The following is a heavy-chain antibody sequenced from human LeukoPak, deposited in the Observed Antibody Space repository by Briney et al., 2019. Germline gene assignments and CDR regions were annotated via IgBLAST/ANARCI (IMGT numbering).Heavy chain of an antibody. CDR1: GYTLTELS. J-gene: IGHJ1*01. CDR3: ARDPLNSGSYPGRYFQH. D-gene: IGHD1-26*01. Sequence: ASVKVSCKVSGYTLTELSMHWVRQAPGKGLEWMGGFDPEDGETIYAQKFQGRVTMTEDTSTDTAYMELSSLRSDDTAVYYCARDPLNSGSYPGRYFQHWGQGTLVTVSS. V-gene: IGHV1-24*01. CDR2: FDPEDGET.